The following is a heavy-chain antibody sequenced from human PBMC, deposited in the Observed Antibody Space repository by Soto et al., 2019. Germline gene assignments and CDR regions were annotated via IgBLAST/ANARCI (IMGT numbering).Heavy chain of an antibody. CDR1: GFTFSSYG. Sequence: PGGSLRLSCAASGFTFSSYGMHWVRQAPGKGLEWVAVIAYDGSNKYYADSVRGRFTISRDNSKNTLYLEMNSLRAEDTAIYYCAKDQDSRRLDYWGQGTPVTVSS. D-gene: IGHD3-22*01. V-gene: IGHV3-30*18. CDR2: IAYDGSNK. J-gene: IGHJ4*02. CDR3: AKDQDSRRLDY.